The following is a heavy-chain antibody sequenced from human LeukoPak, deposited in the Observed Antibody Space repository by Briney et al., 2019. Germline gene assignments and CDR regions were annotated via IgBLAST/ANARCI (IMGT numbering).Heavy chain of an antibody. CDR2: ISAYNGNT. J-gene: IGHJ2*01. V-gene: IGHV1-18*01. CDR3: ATRKDCSSTSCYTGAWYFDL. CDR1: GYTFTSYG. D-gene: IGHD2-2*02. Sequence: ASVKVSCKASGYTFTSYGISWVRQAPGQGLEWMGWISAYNGNTNYAQKLQGRVTMTTDTSTSTAYMELRSLRSDDTAVYYYATRKDCSSTSCYTGAWYFDLWGRGTLVTVSS.